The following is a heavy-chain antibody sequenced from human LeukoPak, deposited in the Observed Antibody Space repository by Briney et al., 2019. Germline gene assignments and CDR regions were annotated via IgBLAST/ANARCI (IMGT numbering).Heavy chain of an antibody. CDR3: ARAPRGAASGWFDP. V-gene: IGHV4-59*01. CDR2: FSYSGST. D-gene: IGHD1-26*01. J-gene: IGHJ5*02. Sequence: SETLSLTCSVSGVSISTYYWIWIRQPPAKGLEWMGFFSYSGSTKYNPSLKSRVTMSVDTSKNQFSLKLSSVTAADTAVYYCARAPRGAASGWFDPWGQGTLVTVSS. CDR1: GVSISTYY.